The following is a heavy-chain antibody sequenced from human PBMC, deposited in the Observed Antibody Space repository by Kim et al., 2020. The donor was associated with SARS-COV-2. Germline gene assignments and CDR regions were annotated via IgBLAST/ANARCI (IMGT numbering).Heavy chain of an antibody. Sequence: SETLSLTCAVYGGSFSGYYWSWIRQPPGKGLEWIGEINHSGSTNYNPSLKSRVTISVDTSKNQFSLKLSSVTAADTAVYYCAGGHHYDSSGLRDYWGQGTLVTVSS. CDR1: GGSFSGYY. CDR2: INHSGST. J-gene: IGHJ4*02. CDR3: AGGHHYDSSGLRDY. V-gene: IGHV4-34*01. D-gene: IGHD3-22*01.